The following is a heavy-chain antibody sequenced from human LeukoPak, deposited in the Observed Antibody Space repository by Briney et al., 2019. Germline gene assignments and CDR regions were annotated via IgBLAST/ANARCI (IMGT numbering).Heavy chain of an antibody. D-gene: IGHD2-2*02. Sequence: GASVKVSCKASGFTFTSYGINWVRQASGQGFEWMGWMNPNNGNTGYAQKFQGRVTMTRDTSINTAYMELRGLRSEDTAVYYCVRDGEGAAISVNYWFDPWGQGTLVTVSS. CDR1: GFTFTSYG. V-gene: IGHV1-8*01. CDR2: MNPNNGNT. CDR3: VRDGEGAAISVNYWFDP. J-gene: IGHJ5*02.